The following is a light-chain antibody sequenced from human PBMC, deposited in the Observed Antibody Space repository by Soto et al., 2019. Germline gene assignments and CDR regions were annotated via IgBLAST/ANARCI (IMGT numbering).Light chain of an antibody. CDR2: EDD. CDR1: SGTIASNY. CDR3: QSFDSNNWV. Sequence: NFMLPQPHSVSESPGKTVTISCSGSSGTIASNYVQWYQQRPGSGPSTVIYEDDQRPSGVPDRFSGSIDIASNSASLTISGLQTEDEGVYYCQSFDSNNWVFGGGTTLTVL. J-gene: IGLJ3*02. V-gene: IGLV6-57*02.